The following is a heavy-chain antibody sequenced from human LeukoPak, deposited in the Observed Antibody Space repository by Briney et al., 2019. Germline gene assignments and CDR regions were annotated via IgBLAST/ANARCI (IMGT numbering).Heavy chain of an antibody. CDR1: GFTFSSYA. D-gene: IGHD6-19*01. V-gene: IGHV3-23*01. CDR3: AKAVQWLVRYYFDY. Sequence: GGSLRLSCAASGFTFSSYAMSWVRQAPGKGLEGVSAISGSGGSTYYADSVKGRFTISRDNSKNTLYLQMNSLRAEDTAVYYCAKAVQWLVRYYFDYWGQGTLVTVSS. J-gene: IGHJ4*02. CDR2: ISGSGGST.